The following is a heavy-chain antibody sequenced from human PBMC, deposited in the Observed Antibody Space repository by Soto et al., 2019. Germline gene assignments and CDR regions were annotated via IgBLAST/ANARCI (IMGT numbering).Heavy chain of an antibody. V-gene: IGHV3-66*01. CDR2: IDIGGNT. D-gene: IGHD2-2*01. CDR3: ARGRGSTGYLGREHYFAY. CDR1: GFSVTNNY. J-gene: IGHJ4*02. Sequence: EVQVVESGGGLVQPGGSLRLSCAASGFSVTNNYMNWVRQAPGKGLEWVSIIDIGGNTYYADSVKDRFTIPRDNSRNTLYLHMDRLRAADTAVYYCARGRGSTGYLGREHYFAYWGQGTLVTVSP.